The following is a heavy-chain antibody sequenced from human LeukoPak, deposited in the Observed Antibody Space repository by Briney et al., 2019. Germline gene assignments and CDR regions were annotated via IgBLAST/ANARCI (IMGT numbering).Heavy chain of an antibody. D-gene: IGHD5-18*01. CDR1: GGTFSSYA. Sequence: ASVKVSCKASGGTFSSYAISWVRQAPGQGLEWMGGIIPIFGKANYAQKFQGRVTITADKSTSTAYMELSSVRSEDTAVYYCARSVGYGYGFDYWGQGTLVTVSS. CDR3: ARSVGYGYGFDY. J-gene: IGHJ4*02. CDR2: IIPIFGKA. V-gene: IGHV1-69*06.